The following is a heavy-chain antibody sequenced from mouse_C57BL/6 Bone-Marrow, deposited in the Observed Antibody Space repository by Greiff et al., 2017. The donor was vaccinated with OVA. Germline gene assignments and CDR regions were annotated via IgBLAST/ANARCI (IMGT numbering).Heavy chain of an antibody. J-gene: IGHJ3*01. CDR3: ARHVGWLLRRLAY. V-gene: IGHV5-6*01. CDR2: ISSGGSYT. CDR1: GFTFSSYG. D-gene: IGHD2-3*01. Sequence: EVQVVESGGDLVKPGGSLKLSCAASGFTFSSYGMSWVRQTPDKRLEWVATISSGGSYTYYPDSVKGRFTISRDNAKNTLYLQMSSLKSEDTAMYYCARHVGWLLRRLAYWGQGTLVTVSA.